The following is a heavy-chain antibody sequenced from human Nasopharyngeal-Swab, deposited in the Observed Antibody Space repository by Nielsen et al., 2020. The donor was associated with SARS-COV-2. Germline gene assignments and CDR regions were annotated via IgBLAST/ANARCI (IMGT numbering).Heavy chain of an antibody. Sequence: WIRQPPGKGLEWIGSIYYSGSTYYNPSLKSRVTISVDTSKNQFSLKLSSVTAADTAVYYCARVGYQLPGGVIVKGPFGYWGQGTLVTVS. CDR3: ARVGYQLPGGVIVKGPFGY. D-gene: IGHD3-16*02. CDR2: IYYSGST. J-gene: IGHJ4*02. V-gene: IGHV4-39*07.